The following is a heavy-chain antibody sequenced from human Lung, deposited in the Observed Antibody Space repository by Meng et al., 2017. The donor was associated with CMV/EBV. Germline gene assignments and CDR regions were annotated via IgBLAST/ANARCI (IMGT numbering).Heavy chain of an antibody. J-gene: IGHJ4*02. CDR1: GYTFTNYG. Sequence: SVKVSXKASGYTFTNYGISWVRQAPGQGLEWMGWISAYNGNTNYAQNLQGRVTMTTDTSTNTAYMELRSLRSDDTAIYFCARDRATRAYYFDYWGQGTLVTFSS. CDR2: ISAYNGNT. CDR3: ARDRATRAYYFDY. D-gene: IGHD1-1*01. V-gene: IGHV1-18*01.